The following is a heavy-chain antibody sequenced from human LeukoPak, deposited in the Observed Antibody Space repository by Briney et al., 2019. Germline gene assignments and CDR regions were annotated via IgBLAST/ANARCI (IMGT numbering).Heavy chain of an antibody. D-gene: IGHD3-10*01. CDR3: AKDFGISGAGSFDI. Sequence: RRSLRLSCAASGFTFSSYGMHWVRQAPGKGLEWVAVISHDGSNKYYADSVKGRLTISRDDSRNTLYLQMNSLRTEDTAVYYCAKDFGISGAGSFDIWGQGTMVTVSS. V-gene: IGHV3-30*18. J-gene: IGHJ3*02. CDR2: ISHDGSNK. CDR1: GFTFSSYG.